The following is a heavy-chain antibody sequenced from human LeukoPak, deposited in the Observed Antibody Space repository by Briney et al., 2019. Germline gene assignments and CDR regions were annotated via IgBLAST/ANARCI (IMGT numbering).Heavy chain of an antibody. CDR2: MYYSGST. Sequence: SETLSLTCTVSGGSINSHFWSWIRQPPGKGLEWIGCMYYSGSTYYNPSLRSRVTLSVDTSKNQLSLRLSSVTAADTAVYYCARVALDFRLYSHYYMDVWGRGTTVTVSS. D-gene: IGHD3/OR15-3a*01. CDR3: ARVALDFRLYSHYYMDV. J-gene: IGHJ6*03. V-gene: IGHV4-59*11. CDR1: GGSINSHF.